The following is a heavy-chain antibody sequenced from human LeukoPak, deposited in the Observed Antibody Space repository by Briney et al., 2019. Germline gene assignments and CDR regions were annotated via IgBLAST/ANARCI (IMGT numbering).Heavy chain of an antibody. D-gene: IGHD1-26*01. CDR1: GYTFTSYG. CDR2: ISAHNGNT. V-gene: IGHV1-18*01. CDR3: ARSRAYSGSYFDAFDI. Sequence: ASVKVSCKASGYTFTSYGISWVRQAPGQGLEWMGWISAHNGNTNYARNLQGRVTMTTDTATTTAYMELGSLGSDDTAIYFCARSRAYSGSYFDAFDIWGQGTMVTVSS. J-gene: IGHJ3*02.